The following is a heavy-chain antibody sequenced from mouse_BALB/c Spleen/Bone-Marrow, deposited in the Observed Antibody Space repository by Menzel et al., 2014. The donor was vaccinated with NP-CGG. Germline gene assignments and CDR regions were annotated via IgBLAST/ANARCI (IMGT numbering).Heavy chain of an antibody. CDR3: ARWEYYAMDY. V-gene: IGHV14-3*02. J-gene: IGHJ4*01. CDR1: GFNIKDTY. Sequence: EVQLQQSGAELVKPGASVKLSCTASGFNIKDTYMYWVKQRPEQGLEWIGRIDPANGNTKYDPKFQGKATITADTSSNTAYLQLSSLTSEDTAVYYCARWEYYAMDYWGQGTSVTVSS. D-gene: IGHD4-1*01. CDR2: IDPANGNT.